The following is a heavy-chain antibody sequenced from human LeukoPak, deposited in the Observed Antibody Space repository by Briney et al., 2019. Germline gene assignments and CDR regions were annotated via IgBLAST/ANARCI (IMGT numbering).Heavy chain of an antibody. Sequence: SETLSLTCTVSGASISGSSYYWGWIRQPPGKGLEWIGYIYYSGSTNYNPSLKSRVTISVDTSKNQFSLKLSSVTAADTAVYYCARGVSSSWYRAQSYFDYWGQGTLVTVSS. D-gene: IGHD6-13*01. V-gene: IGHV4-61*05. CDR3: ARGVSSSWYRAQSYFDY. CDR1: GASISGSSYY. CDR2: IYYSGST. J-gene: IGHJ4*02.